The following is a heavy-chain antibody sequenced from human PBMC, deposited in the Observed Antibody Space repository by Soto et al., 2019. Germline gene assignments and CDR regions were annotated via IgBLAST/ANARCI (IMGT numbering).Heavy chain of an antibody. CDR3: AKDTTATTFASDAFDI. D-gene: IGHD4-17*01. Sequence: EVQLVESGGGLVQPGRSLRLSCAASGFTFDDYAMHWVRQAPGKGLEWVSGISWNSGSIGYADSVKGRFTISRDNAKNSLYLQMNSLRAEDTALYYCAKDTTATTFASDAFDIWGQGTMVTVSS. CDR2: ISWNSGSI. CDR1: GFTFDDYA. V-gene: IGHV3-9*01. J-gene: IGHJ3*02.